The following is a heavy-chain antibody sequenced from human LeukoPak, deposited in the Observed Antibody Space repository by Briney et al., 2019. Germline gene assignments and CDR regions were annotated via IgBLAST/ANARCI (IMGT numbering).Heavy chain of an antibody. CDR3: AKDYSDSRVGDVFFEY. V-gene: IGHV3-23*01. J-gene: IGHJ4*02. D-gene: IGHD2-15*01. Sequence: PGGSLSLSCAASELTFSNYAMSWFRQAPGKGLEWVSGITSGFTPHYADSVKGRFTISRDNSKNTFHLQMNSLRAEDTAVYYCAKDYSDSRVGDVFFEYWGQGTLVTVSS. CDR1: ELTFSNYA. CDR2: ITSGFTP.